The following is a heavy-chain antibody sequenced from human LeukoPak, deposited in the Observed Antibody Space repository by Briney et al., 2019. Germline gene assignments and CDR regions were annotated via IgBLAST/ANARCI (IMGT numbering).Heavy chain of an antibody. CDR3: AKGSYGSGSYPDY. CDR1: GFTFSRYA. D-gene: IGHD3-10*01. Sequence: PGGSLRLSCAASGFTFSRYAMHWVRQAPGKGLEWVTVISYDGTNKYYADSVKGRFTISRDNSKNTLYLQMNSLRAEDMALYYCAKGSYGSGSYPDYWGQGTLVTVSS. CDR2: ISYDGTNK. J-gene: IGHJ4*02. V-gene: IGHV3-30*04.